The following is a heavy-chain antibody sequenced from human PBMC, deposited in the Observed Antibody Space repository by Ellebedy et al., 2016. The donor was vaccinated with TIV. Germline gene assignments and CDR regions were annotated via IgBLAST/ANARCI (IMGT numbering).Heavy chain of an antibody. D-gene: IGHD4-11*01. V-gene: IGHV3-30*04. CDR2: ISYDGSNE. Sequence: GESLKISCAVSGLTFSGYAMQWVRQAPGKGLEWVAVISYDGSNENYANSVKGRFTISRDNSKNSLYLQMNSLRAEDTAVYKCAKSYSNSPNFYYHHGLDVWGQGTTVTVSS. J-gene: IGHJ6*02. CDR1: GLTFSGYA. CDR3: AKSYSNSPNFYYHHGLDV.